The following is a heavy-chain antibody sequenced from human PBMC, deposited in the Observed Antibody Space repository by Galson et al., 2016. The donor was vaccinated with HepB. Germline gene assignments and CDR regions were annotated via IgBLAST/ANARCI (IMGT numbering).Heavy chain of an antibody. CDR1: GGSINSGNYY. J-gene: IGHJ4*02. Sequence: TLSLTCTVSGGSINSGNYYWSWIRQRPGKGLECIGYIHYSGSTYYNPSLKSRVSISIDTSKHQFSLKLSSVTAADTAVYYCARAEPFFKGPGYYGDYADYFDYWGQGTLVTVSS. CDR3: ARAEPFFKGPGYYGDYADYFDY. D-gene: IGHD4-17*01. V-gene: IGHV4-31*03. CDR2: IHYSGST.